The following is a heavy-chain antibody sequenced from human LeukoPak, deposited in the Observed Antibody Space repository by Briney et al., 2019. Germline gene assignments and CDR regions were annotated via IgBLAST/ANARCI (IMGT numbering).Heavy chain of an antibody. V-gene: IGHV1-18*01. CDR1: GYTFTSYG. CDR3: ARRSMTINSRYYYGMDV. J-gene: IGHJ6*02. Sequence: ASVKVSCKASGYTFTSYGISWVRQAPGQGLEWMGWISAYNGNTNYAQKLQGRVTMTTDTSTSTAYMELRSLRSDDTAVYYCARRSMTINSRYYYGMDVWGQGTTVTVSS. D-gene: IGHD2/OR15-2a*01. CDR2: ISAYNGNT.